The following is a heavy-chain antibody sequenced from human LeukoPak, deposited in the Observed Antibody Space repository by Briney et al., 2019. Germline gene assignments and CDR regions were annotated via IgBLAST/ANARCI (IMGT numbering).Heavy chain of an antibody. D-gene: IGHD3-22*01. J-gene: IGHJ4*02. CDR2: INHSGST. V-gene: IGHV4-34*01. Sequence: SETLSLTCAVYGGSFSGYYWSWIRQPPGKGLEWIGEINHSGSTNYNPSLKSRVTISVDTSKNQFSLKLSSVTAADTAMYYCARFTMIALFDYWGQGTLVTVSS. CDR1: GGSFSGYY. CDR3: ARFTMIALFDY.